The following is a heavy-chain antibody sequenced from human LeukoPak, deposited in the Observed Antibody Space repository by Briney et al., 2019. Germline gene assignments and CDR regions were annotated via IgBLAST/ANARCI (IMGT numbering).Heavy chain of an antibody. CDR3: AKDRRGYSYGYDFDY. D-gene: IGHD5-18*01. Sequence: GGSLGLSCAASGFTFSSYAMSWVRQAPGKGLEWVSAISGSGGSTYYADSVKGRFTISRDNSKNTLYLQMNSLRAEDTAVYYCAKDRRGYSYGYDFDYWGQGNLVTVSS. V-gene: IGHV3-23*01. CDR1: GFTFSSYA. J-gene: IGHJ4*02. CDR2: ISGSGGST.